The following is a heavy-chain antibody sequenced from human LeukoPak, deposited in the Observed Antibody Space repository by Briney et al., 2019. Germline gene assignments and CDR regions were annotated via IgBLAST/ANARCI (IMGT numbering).Heavy chain of an antibody. CDR3: AKDRGSSWFYFDD. D-gene: IGHD6-13*01. CDR2: ISYDGSDK. V-gene: IGHV3-30*18. J-gene: IGHJ4*02. CDR1: GFTFSNFG. Sequence: GRSLRLSCAASGFTFSNFGMHWVRQAPGKGLEWVAVISYDGSDKYYTDSVKGRFTISRDNSKNTLYLQMNSLRSEDTAVYYCAKDRGSSWFYFDDWGQGTLVTVSS.